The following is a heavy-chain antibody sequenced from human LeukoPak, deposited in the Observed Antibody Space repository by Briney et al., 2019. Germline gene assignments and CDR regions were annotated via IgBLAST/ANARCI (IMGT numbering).Heavy chain of an antibody. Sequence: PSDTLSLTCTVSGASISSTSYYWGWIRQPPGKGLEWIGSTYYRGTTYYNPSLKSRVTISVDTSKNQFSLKLSSVTAADTAVYYCARAMAGLYYYYYYYMDVWGKGTTVTVSS. CDR3: ARAMAGLYYYYYYYMDV. CDR2: TYYRGTT. D-gene: IGHD3-10*01. J-gene: IGHJ6*03. V-gene: IGHV4-39*07. CDR1: GASISSTSYY.